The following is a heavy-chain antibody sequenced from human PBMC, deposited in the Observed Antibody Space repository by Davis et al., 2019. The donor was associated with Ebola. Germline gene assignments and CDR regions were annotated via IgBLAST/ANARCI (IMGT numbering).Heavy chain of an antibody. CDR2: ISDSDTGYT. V-gene: IGHV3-23*01. D-gene: IGHD3-9*01. CDR3: TTRLVNHFDH. J-gene: IGHJ4*02. Sequence: PGGPLRPSCAASGFTFRSYTLNWVRQAPGKGLERVSTISDSDTGYTHYADSVRGRFTISRDDSKNMVFLQMNSLRAEDTAVYYCTTRLVNHFDHWGQGTLVTVSS. CDR1: GFTFRSYT.